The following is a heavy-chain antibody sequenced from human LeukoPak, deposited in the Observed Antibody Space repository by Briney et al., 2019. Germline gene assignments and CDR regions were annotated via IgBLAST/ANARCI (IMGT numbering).Heavy chain of an antibody. CDR1: GFIFNSFA. V-gene: IGHV3-23*01. CDR3: AKSLGVGGYTRYKGFDQ. D-gene: IGHD3-16*02. Sequence: GGSLRLSWTASGFIFNSFAKNGVRRAPGGGVEGFSIICGSDGTSHYADFVKGWFTISRDNSKNTLYLQMNSLRAEDTAAYYCAKSLGVGGYTRYKGFDQWGQGTLVVVSS. J-gene: IGHJ4*02. CDR2: ICGSDGTS.